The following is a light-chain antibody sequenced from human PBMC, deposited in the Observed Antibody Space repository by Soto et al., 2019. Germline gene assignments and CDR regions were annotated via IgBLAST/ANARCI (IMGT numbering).Light chain of an antibody. Sequence: DIQMTQSPSTLSASVGDRVTITCRASQSITDWLAWYQQKPGKAPKFLIYKASNLEGGVPSRFSGSGSGTEFTLALSSVQPDDFATYYCQYWDDYSWTFGQGTKVEI. CDR3: QYWDDYSWT. CDR2: KAS. V-gene: IGKV1-5*03. J-gene: IGKJ1*01. CDR1: QSITDW.